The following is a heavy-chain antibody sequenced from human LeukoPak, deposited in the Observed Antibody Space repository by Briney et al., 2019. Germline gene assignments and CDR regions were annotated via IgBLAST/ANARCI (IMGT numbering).Heavy chain of an antibody. V-gene: IGHV3-33*01. D-gene: IGHD5-18*01. CDR2: IWYDGSNK. J-gene: IGHJ4*02. CDR3: ARNDKGNSYGYSIDY. CDR1: GFTFSSHG. Sequence: GGSLRLSCAASGFTFSSHGMHWVRQAPGKGLEWVAVIWYDGSNKYYADSVKGRFTISRDNSKNTLYLQMNSLRAEDTAVYYCARNDKGNSYGYSIDYWGQGTLVTVSS.